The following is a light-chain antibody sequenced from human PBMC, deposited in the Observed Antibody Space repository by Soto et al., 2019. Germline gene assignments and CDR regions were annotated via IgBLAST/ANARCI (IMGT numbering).Light chain of an antibody. CDR3: QQYGSSPYT. CDR1: QSVSNNY. Sequence: EIVLTQSPGTLSLSPGERATLSCRASQSVSNNYLGWYQQRPGQAPRLLIYGASSRDTGIPDRFSGSGSGTDFTLTISRLETEDFAVYYCQQYGSSPYTFGQGTKLEIK. V-gene: IGKV3-20*01. J-gene: IGKJ2*01. CDR2: GAS.